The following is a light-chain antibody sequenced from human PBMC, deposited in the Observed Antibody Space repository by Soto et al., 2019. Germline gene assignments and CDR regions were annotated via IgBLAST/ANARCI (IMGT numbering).Light chain of an antibody. CDR3: QTWGTGIPNVL. Sequence: QPVLTQSPSASASLGASVKLTCTLSSGHSSYAIAWHQQQPEKGPRYLMKLNSDGSHSKGDGIPDRFSGSSSGAERYLTISSLPSEDEADYYCQTWGTGIPNVLFGGGTKLTVL. V-gene: IGLV4-69*01. J-gene: IGLJ2*01. CDR2: LNSDGSH. CDR1: SGHSSYA.